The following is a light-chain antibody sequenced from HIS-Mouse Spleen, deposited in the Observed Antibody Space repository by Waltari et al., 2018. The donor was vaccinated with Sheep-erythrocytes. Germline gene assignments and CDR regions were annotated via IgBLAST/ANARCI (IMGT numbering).Light chain of an antibody. CDR2: EVS. V-gene: IGLV2-8*01. J-gene: IGLJ3*02. CDR1: SRDVGGYNY. CDR3: SSYAGSNNWV. Sequence: QSALTQPPSASGSPGQSVTISCTGTSRDVGGYNYVPWYQQHPGKAPKLMIYEVSKRPSGVPDRFSGSKSGNTASLTVSVLQAEDEADYYCSSYAGSNNWVFGGGTKLTVL.